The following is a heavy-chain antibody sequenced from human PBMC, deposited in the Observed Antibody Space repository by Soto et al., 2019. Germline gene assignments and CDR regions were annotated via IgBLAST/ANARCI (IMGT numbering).Heavy chain of an antibody. D-gene: IGHD2-2*02. Sequence: SVKVSCKASGGTFSSYAISWVRQAPGQGLEWMGGIIPIFGTANYAQKFQGRVTITADESTSTAYMELSSLRSEDTAVYYCAREGYCSSTSCYTPHYYYYGMDVWGQGTTVTVSS. CDR3: AREGYCSSTSCYTPHYYYYGMDV. CDR1: GGTFSSYA. V-gene: IGHV1-69*13. CDR2: IIPIFGTA. J-gene: IGHJ6*02.